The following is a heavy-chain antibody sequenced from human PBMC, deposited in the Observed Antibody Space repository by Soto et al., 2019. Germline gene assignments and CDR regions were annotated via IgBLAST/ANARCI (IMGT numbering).Heavy chain of an antibody. J-gene: IGHJ4*02. D-gene: IGHD3-10*01. CDR1: GFTFSSYA. CDR3: AKHVLLWFGELLWIDY. V-gene: IGHV3-23*01. Sequence: EVQLLESGGGLVQPGGSLRLSCAASGFTFSSYAMSWVRQAPGKGLEWVSAISGSGGSTYYADSVKGRFTISRDNSKNTLKLQMNSLRAEDTAVYYCAKHVLLWFGELLWIDYWGQGTLVTVSS. CDR2: ISGSGGST.